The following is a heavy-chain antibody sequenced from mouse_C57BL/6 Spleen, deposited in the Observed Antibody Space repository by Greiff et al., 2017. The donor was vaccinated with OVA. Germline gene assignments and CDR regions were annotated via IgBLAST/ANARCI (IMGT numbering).Heavy chain of an antibody. V-gene: IGHV1-72*01. Sequence: VKLQQPGAELVKPGASVKLSCKASGYTFTSYWMHWVKQRPGRGLEWIGRIDPNSGGTKYNEKFKSKATLTVDKHSSTAYMQLSRLTCEDSAVCYCARGYLDVWGTGTTVTVSS. CDR3: ARGYLDV. J-gene: IGHJ1*03. CDR2: IDPNSGGT. CDR1: GYTFTSYW.